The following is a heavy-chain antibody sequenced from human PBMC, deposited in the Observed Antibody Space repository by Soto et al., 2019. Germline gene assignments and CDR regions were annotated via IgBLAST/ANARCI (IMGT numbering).Heavy chain of an antibody. CDR1: GGSISSGGYY. CDR2: IYYSGST. CDR3: ARGTYYYGSGSYYQLSRHLPKGAFDI. J-gene: IGHJ3*02. D-gene: IGHD3-10*01. Sequence: SETLSLTCTVSGGSISSGGYYWSWIRQHPGKGLEWIGYIYYSGSTYYNTSLKSRVTISVDTSKNQFSLKLSSVTAADTAVYYCARGTYYYGSGSYYQLSRHLPKGAFDIWGQGTMVTVS. V-gene: IGHV4-31*03.